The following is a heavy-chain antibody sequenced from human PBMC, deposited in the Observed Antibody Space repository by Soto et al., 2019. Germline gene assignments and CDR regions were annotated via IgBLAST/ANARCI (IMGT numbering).Heavy chain of an antibody. CDR3: ARGVTTVTTIDY. J-gene: IGHJ4*02. CDR1: GGSISSGGYS. D-gene: IGHD4-17*01. Sequence: QLQLQESGSGLVKPSQTLSLTCAVSGGSISSGGYSWSWIRQPPGKGLEWIGYIYHSGSTYYYPSLKSRVTISVDRYKNQFSLKLSSVTAADTAVYYCARGVTTVTTIDYWGQGTLVTVSS. V-gene: IGHV4-30-2*01. CDR2: IYHSGST.